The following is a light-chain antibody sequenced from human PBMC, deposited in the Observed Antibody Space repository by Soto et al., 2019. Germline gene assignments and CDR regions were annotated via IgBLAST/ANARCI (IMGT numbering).Light chain of an antibody. V-gene: IGLV4-69*01. Sequence: QSVLTQSPSASASLGASVKLTCTLSSTYSTYAIAWHQQQQEKGPRYLMKVNSDGSHRRGAGIPDRFSGSSSGAERYLTISSLQSEDEADYYCQSWGTGIHWVFGGGTKLTVL. J-gene: IGLJ3*02. CDR1: STYSTYA. CDR3: QSWGTGIHWV. CDR2: VNSDGSH.